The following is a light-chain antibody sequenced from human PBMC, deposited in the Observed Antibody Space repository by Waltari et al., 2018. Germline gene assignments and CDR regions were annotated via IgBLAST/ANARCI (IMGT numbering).Light chain of an antibody. CDR1: QIFSSNY. Sequence: EIVLTQSPGTLSLYPGERATLSCRASQIFSSNYLAWYQQKAGQSPRLLIYGASSRATGIPDRFSGSGSGTDFTLTISRLEPEDFAVYYCQQYSSSPRLTFGGGTRVEIK. CDR3: QQYSSSPRLT. J-gene: IGKJ4*01. CDR2: GAS. V-gene: IGKV3-20*01.